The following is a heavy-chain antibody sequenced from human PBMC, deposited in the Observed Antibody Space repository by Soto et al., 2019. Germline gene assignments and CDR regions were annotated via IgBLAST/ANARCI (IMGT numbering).Heavy chain of an antibody. D-gene: IGHD3-22*01. CDR1: GYTFISSY. CDR2: INPSGGST. J-gene: IGHJ4*01. CDR3: ARDRFFGSDDSCGYYPKFDD. Sequence: ASVQVSCKASGYTFISSYMHWVRQAPGQGLERMGIINPSGGSTSYAQKFQGRVTIIRDTSTSTAYMELSSLRSEDTAVDYCARDRFFGSDDSCGYYPKFDDLGQGTLVSVP. V-gene: IGHV1-46*01.